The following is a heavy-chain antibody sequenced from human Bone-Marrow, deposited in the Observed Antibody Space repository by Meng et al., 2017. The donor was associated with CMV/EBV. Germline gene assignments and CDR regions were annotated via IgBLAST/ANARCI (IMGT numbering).Heavy chain of an antibody. D-gene: IGHD6-19*01. CDR2: IYYSGST. CDR1: GFTFSSYA. V-gene: IGHV4-59*01. J-gene: IGHJ4*02. CDR3: ARGGGDSSGWSLFDY. Sequence: ESLKISCAASGFTFSSYAMSWVRQAPGKGLEWIGSIYYSGSTNYNPSLKSRVTISVDTSKNQFSLKLSSVTAADTAVYYCARGGGDSSGWSLFDYWGQGTLVTVSS.